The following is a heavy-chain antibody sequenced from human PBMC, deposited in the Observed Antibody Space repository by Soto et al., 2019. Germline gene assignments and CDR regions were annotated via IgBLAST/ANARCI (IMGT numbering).Heavy chain of an antibody. V-gene: IGHV3-30-3*01. Sequence: ESVGGVVQPGKSLRLSCAASGFTFSSYAMHWVRQAPGKGLERVAVISDDGCNKYYADSVKGLFTIAGDNSKNPLYLQMNSLGGEETAVYSCASLNRRFGDQINPYGMDVWGRGNTVNVCS. D-gene: IGHD3-10*01. CDR1: GFTFSSYA. J-gene: IGHJ6*02. CDR2: ISDDGCNK. CDR3: ASLNRRFGDQINPYGMDV.